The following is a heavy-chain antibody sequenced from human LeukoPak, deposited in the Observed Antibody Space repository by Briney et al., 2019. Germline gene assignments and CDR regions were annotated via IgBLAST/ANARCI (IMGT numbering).Heavy chain of an antibody. V-gene: IGHV4-31*03. J-gene: IGHJ4*02. CDR1: GGSISSEVYY. CDR2: IHYSGST. Sequence: SQTLSLTCTVSGGSISSEVYYWSWIRQHPGRALEWIGYIHYSGSTYYNPSLKSRLSISVDTSNNQFSLKLSSVTAADTAVYYCSGSSHYSQHVWGQGTLVTVSS. CDR3: SGSSHYSQHV. D-gene: IGHD3-10*01.